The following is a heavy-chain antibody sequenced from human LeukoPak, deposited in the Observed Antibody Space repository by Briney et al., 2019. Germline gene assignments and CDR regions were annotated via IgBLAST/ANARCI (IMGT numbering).Heavy chain of an antibody. CDR2: IYYSGST. CDR3: ARGDGSRFGELFELPYYYYYVDV. D-gene: IGHD3-10*01. V-gene: IGHV4-59*11. J-gene: IGHJ6*03. CDR1: GGSISSHY. Sequence: PSETLSLTCTVSGGSISSHYWSWIRQPPGKGLEWIGYIYYSGSTNYNPSLKSRVTISVDTSKNQFSLKLSSVTAADTAVYYCARGDGSRFGELFELPYYYYYVDVWGNGTTVTVSS.